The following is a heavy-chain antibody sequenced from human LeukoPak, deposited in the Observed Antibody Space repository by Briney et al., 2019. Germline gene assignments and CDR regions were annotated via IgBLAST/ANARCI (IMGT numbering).Heavy chain of an antibody. Sequence: GGSLRLSCAASGFTFSNGWMSWVRQAPGKGLEWVGRIKSKTDGGTTDYAAPVKGRFTISRDDSKNTLYLQMNSLKTEDTAVYYCTTDAATYYYDSSGYEDIWGQGTMVTVSS. CDR2: IKSKTDGGTT. V-gene: IGHV3-15*01. D-gene: IGHD3-22*01. CDR3: TTDAATYYYDSSGYEDI. CDR1: GFTFSNGW. J-gene: IGHJ3*02.